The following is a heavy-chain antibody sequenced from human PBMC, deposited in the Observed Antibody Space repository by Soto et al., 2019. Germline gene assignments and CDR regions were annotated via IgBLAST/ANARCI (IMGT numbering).Heavy chain of an antibody. CDR1: GYTFTSCG. V-gene: IGHV1-18*01. Sequence: ASLKVSCRTSGYTFTSCGITCGRQTNGQGLEWMGWISAYNVNTNYAQKLQGRVTMTTDTSTSTAYMELRSLRSDDTAVYYCAREEGSEVEGDNWFDTWGQGTLVTVSS. J-gene: IGHJ5*02. D-gene: IGHD2-21*01. CDR2: ISAYNVNT. CDR3: AREEGSEVEGDNWFDT.